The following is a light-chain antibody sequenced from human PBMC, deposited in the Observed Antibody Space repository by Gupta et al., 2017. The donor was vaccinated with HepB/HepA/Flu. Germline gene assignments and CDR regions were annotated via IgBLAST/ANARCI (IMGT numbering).Light chain of an antibody. V-gene: IGKV3-20*01. Sequence: EIVLTQSPGTLSLSLGERATLSCRASQSISSYLAWYQQKPGQAPRLLIYGASSRATGISDRFSGSGSGTDFTLTITGLEPEDFAVYYCQQYGRSPYTFGQGTNLEIK. J-gene: IGKJ2*01. CDR3: QQYGRSPYT. CDR2: GAS. CDR1: QSISSY.